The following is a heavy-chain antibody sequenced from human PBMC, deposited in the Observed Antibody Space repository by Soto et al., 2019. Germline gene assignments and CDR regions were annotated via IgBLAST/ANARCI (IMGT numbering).Heavy chain of an antibody. CDR2: ISAYNGNT. J-gene: IGHJ5*02. Sequence: ASVKVSCKASGYTFTNYGISWVRQAPGQGLEWMGWISAYNGNTKYAQKLQGRVTMTTDTSTSTAYMELSSLRSEDTAVYYCARDRGPSSGYYPYWFDPWGQGTLVTVSS. CDR1: GYTFTNYG. D-gene: IGHD3-22*01. CDR3: ARDRGPSSGYYPYWFDP. V-gene: IGHV1-18*01.